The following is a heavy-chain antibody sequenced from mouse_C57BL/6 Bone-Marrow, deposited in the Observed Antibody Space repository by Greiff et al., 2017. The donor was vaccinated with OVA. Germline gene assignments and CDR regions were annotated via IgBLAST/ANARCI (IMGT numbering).Heavy chain of an antibody. CDR3: ASGRRTGFAY. CDR1: GYTFTSYW. D-gene: IGHD3-2*02. J-gene: IGHJ3*01. Sequence: QVQLKQPGAELVKPGASVKMSCKASGYTFTSYWITWVKQRPGQGLEWIGDIYPGSGSTNYNEKFKSKATMTVDTSSSTAYMQLSSLTSEDTAVYYCASGRRTGFAYWGQGTLVTVSA. CDR2: IYPGSGST. V-gene: IGHV1-55*01.